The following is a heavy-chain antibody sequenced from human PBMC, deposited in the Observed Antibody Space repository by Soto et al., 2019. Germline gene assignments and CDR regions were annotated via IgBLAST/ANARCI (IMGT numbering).Heavy chain of an antibody. J-gene: IGHJ4*02. CDR1: GFTFSSYW. CDR3: AKLIVVVPAAVDY. V-gene: IGHV3-23*01. D-gene: IGHD2-2*01. Sequence: GGSLRLSCAASGFTFSSYWMSWVRQAPGKGLEWVSNISGSGGGKYHADSVKGRFTISRDNSKNTLYLQMNSLRAEDTAVYYCAKLIVVVPAAVDYWGQGTLVTVSS. CDR2: ISGSGGGK.